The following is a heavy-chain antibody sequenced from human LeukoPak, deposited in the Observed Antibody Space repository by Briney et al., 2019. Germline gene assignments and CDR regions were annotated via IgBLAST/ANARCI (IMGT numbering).Heavy chain of an antibody. CDR2: IYYSTNT. CDR1: GESIKSTSNY. Sequence: SETLSLTCSVSGESIKSTSNYWAWVRQPPGKGLAWIGHIYYSTNTYYNSSLKSRVTISDDTSKNQVSLSLRSVTAADTALYFCVRRVAGTFHFDKCGEGSLVSVSS. J-gene: IGHJ4*02. CDR3: VRRVAGTFHFDK. V-gene: IGHV4-39*01. D-gene: IGHD6-19*01.